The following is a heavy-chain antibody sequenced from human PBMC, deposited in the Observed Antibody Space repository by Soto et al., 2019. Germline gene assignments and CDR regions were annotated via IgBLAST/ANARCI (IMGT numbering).Heavy chain of an antibody. CDR2: INPNSGGT. Sequence: VSVKVSCKCAGYTFGGSYMHWLRQTPGQGFEWMGWINPNSGGTNYAQKFQGRVTMTRDTSISTVYMELSSLRSYDTAVYYCVRGVWGTSVHWGQGTLVTDS. J-gene: IGHJ4*02. CDR3: VRGVWGTSVH. CDR1: GYTFGGSY. D-gene: IGHD7-27*01. V-gene: IGHV1-2*02.